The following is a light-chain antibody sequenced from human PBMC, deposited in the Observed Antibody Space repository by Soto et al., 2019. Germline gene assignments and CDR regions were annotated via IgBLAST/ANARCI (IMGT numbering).Light chain of an antibody. V-gene: IGLV1-51*01. CDR1: SSNIGNNY. CDR2: DNN. J-gene: IGLJ2*01. CDR3: GTWDSSLSAV. Sequence: QSMITQPHLLSDAQGQKVTISCSGSSSNIGNNYVSWYQQLPGTAPKLLIYDNNKRPSGIPDRFSGSKSGTSATLGITGLQTGDEADYYCGTWDSSLSAVFGGGTKVTVL.